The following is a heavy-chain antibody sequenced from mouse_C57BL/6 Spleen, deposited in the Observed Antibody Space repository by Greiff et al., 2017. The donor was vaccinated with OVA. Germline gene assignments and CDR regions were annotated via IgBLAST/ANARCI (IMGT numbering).Heavy chain of an antibody. CDR3: ARTSSGYRDYYAMDY. Sequence: VQLQQSGPELVKPGASVKISCKASGYAFSSSWMNWVKQRPGKGLEWIGRIYPGDGDTNYNGKFKGKATLTADKSSSTAYMQLSSLTSEDSAVYFCARTSSGYRDYYAMDYWGQGTSVTVSS. CDR1: GYAFSSSW. D-gene: IGHD3-2*02. J-gene: IGHJ4*01. CDR2: IYPGDGDT. V-gene: IGHV1-82*01.